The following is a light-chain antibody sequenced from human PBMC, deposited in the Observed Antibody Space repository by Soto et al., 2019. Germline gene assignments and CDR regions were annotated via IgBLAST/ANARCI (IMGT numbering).Light chain of an antibody. CDR3: AAWDANLGAC. CDR2: RND. V-gene: IGLV1-47*01. Sequence: QSVLTQPPSASGTPGQTVTISCSGANSNVGTNYVYWYQQLPGTAPRLLIFRNDQRPSGVPDRFSGSRSDTSASLAITGLRSEDEADYYCAAWDANLGACFGTGTKLTVL. CDR1: NSNVGTNY. J-gene: IGLJ1*01.